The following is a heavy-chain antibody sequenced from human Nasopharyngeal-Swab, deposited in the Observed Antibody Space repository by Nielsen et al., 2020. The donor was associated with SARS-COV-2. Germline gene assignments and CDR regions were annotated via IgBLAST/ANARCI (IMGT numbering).Heavy chain of an antibody. J-gene: IGHJ4*02. CDR1: GFTFSSYW. Sequence: GESLKISCAASGFTFSSYWMHRVRQAPGKGLVWVSRINSDGSSTSYADSVKGRFTISRDNAKNTLYLQMNSLRVEDTAVYYCVKHQGSSSDQWGQGTLVTVSS. CDR3: VKHQGSSSDQ. CDR2: INSDGSST. V-gene: IGHV3-74*01.